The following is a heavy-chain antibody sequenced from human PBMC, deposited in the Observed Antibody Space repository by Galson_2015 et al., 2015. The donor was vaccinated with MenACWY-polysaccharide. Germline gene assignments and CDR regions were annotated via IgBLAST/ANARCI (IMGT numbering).Heavy chain of an antibody. Sequence: SLSLSCAASGFSFSSYNMDWVRQAPGKGLEWVSHIRGPSDIIYYADSVKGRFTISRDNAKNSLYLQMNSLRDEDTAVYYCARDSGRTGSCDYRGRGTLLTVSS. CDR1: GFSFSSYN. CDR3: ARDSGRTGSCDY. V-gene: IGHV3-48*02. J-gene: IGHJ4*02. CDR2: IRGPSDII. D-gene: IGHD6-25*01.